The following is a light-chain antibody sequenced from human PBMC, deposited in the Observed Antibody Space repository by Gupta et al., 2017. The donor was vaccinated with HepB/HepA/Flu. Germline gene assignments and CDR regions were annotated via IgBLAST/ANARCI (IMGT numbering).Light chain of an antibody. CDR1: QSISNW. J-gene: IGKJ1*01. CDR2: KAS. V-gene: IGKV1-5*03. Sequence: DIQMTQSPSTLSASVGDRVTITCRASQSISNWLAWYQQKAGKAPKLLIYKASRLESGVTSRFSGSGDGKEFTLTSSRRQHDDFANYYCQQDNSHGTFGQGTKVEIK. CDR3: QQDNSHGT.